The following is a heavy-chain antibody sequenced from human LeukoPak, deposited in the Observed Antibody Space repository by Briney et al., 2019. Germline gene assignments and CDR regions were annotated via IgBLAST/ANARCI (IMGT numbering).Heavy chain of an antibody. D-gene: IGHD3-22*01. V-gene: IGHV4-59*01. CDR2: IYYSGST. J-gene: IGHJ4*02. CDR3: ARLSYYYDSSGYITDY. CDR1: GGSISSYY. Sequence: SETLSLTCTVSGGSISSYYWSWIRQPPGKGLEWIGYIYYSGSTNYNPSLKSRVTISVDTSKNQFSLKLSSVTAADTAVYYCARLSYYYDSSGYITDYWGQGTLVTVSS.